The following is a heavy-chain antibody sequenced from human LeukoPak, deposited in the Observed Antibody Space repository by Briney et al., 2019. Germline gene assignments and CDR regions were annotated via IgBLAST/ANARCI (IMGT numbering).Heavy chain of an antibody. D-gene: IGHD6-19*01. J-gene: IGHJ4*02. CDR1: GGSISSSSYY. Sequence: PSETLSLTCTVSGGSISSSSYYWGWIRQPPGKGLEWIGSIYYSGSTNYNPSLKSRVTISVDTSKNQFSLKLSSVTAADTAVYYCARESHSGWYLYFDYWGQGTLVTVSS. V-gene: IGHV4-39*07. CDR3: ARESHSGWYLYFDY. CDR2: IYYSGST.